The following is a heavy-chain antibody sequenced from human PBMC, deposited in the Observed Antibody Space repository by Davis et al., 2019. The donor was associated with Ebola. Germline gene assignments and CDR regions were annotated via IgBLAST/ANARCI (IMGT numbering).Heavy chain of an antibody. Sequence: SVKVSCKASGYTFTSYGISWVRQAPGQGLEWMGRIIPILGIANYAQKFQGTVTLTRDTSTSTVYMQLNSLRSDDTAVYYCARAQFPTTSDHWGQGTLVTVSS. J-gene: IGHJ4*02. V-gene: IGHV1-69*04. CDR2: IIPILGIA. D-gene: IGHD1-1*01. CDR1: GYTFTSYG. CDR3: ARAQFPTTSDH.